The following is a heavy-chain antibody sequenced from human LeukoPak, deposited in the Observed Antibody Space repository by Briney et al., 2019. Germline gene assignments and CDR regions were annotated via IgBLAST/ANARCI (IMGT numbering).Heavy chain of an antibody. Sequence: PSETLSLTCTVSGGSVSSGSYYWSWIRQPPGKELEWIGYIYYSGSTTYNPSLKSRVTISVDTSKNQFSLKLNSVTAADTAVYYCARVRPIGLWFGESPYYFDYWGQGTLVTVSS. D-gene: IGHD3-10*01. CDR1: GGSVSSGSYY. J-gene: IGHJ4*02. CDR3: ARVRPIGLWFGESPYYFDY. CDR2: IYYSGST. V-gene: IGHV4-61*01.